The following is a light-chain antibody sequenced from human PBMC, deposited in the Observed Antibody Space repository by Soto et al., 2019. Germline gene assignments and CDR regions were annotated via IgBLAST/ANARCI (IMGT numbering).Light chain of an antibody. CDR1: QSVSSSY. J-gene: IGKJ5*01. V-gene: IGKV3D-20*02. CDR3: QQRSNWPPGIT. CDR2: GAS. Sequence: EIVLTQSPGTLSLSPGERATLSCRASQSVSSSYLAWYQQKPGQAPRLLIYGASSRATGIPDTFSGSGSGTDFTLTISSLESEDFALYYCQQRSNWPPGITLGQGTRLEIK.